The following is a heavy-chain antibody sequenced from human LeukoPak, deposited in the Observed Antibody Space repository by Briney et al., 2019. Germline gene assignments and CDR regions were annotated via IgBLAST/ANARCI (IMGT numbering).Heavy chain of an antibody. CDR3: ARDVSTDTAMLDY. CDR1: GGTFSSYA. D-gene: IGHD5-18*01. Sequence: SVKVSCKASGGTFSSYAISWVRQAPGQGLEWMGRIIPILGIANYAQKFQGRVTITADKSTSTAYMELSSLRSEDTAVYYCARDVSTDTAMLDYWGQGTLVTVSS. J-gene: IGHJ4*02. V-gene: IGHV1-69*04. CDR2: IIPILGIA.